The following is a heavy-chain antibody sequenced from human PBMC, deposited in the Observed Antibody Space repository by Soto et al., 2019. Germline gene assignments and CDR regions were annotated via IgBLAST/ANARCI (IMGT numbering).Heavy chain of an antibody. CDR1: GFTFTDYA. D-gene: IGHD6-13*01. CDR2: INGRGGGT. V-gene: IGHV3-23*01. CDR3: TKEEREQQVVYDAFDM. J-gene: IGHJ3*02. Sequence: EVQLLASGGGLVQPGGSLRLSCAASGFTFTDYALTWVRQTPRKGLEWVSSINGRGGGTYYADSVKGRFTISRDNSKNLVFLQMNSLGVEDAAIYYCTKEEREQQVVYDAFDMWGQGTMVTVSS.